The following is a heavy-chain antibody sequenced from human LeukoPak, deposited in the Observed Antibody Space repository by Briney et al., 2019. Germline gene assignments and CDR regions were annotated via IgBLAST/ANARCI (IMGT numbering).Heavy chain of an antibody. Sequence: GASVKVSCKASGYTFTGYYMHWVRQAPGQGLEWMGWINPNSGGTNYAQKFQGRVTMTRDASISTAYMELSRLRSDDTAVYYCARGVDCSSTSCPNDSYYMDVWGKGTTVTVSS. CDR1: GYTFTGYY. CDR3: ARGVDCSSTSCPNDSYYMDV. J-gene: IGHJ6*03. V-gene: IGHV1-2*02. D-gene: IGHD2-2*01. CDR2: INPNSGGT.